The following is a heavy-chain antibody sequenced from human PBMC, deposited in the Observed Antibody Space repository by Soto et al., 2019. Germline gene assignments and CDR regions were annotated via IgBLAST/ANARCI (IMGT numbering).Heavy chain of an antibody. J-gene: IGHJ4*02. Sequence: EVQFVESGGGLVQPGGSLRLSCAASGFSFSSYWMTWVRQAPGKGLEWVANIKQDGSEKHYVDSVKGRFTISRDNAKNSLYLQMNSLRAEDTAVYYCVRDTSPRRADYWGQGTLVTVSS. CDR1: GFSFSSYW. CDR3: VRDTSPRRADY. D-gene: IGHD2-2*01. V-gene: IGHV3-7*01. CDR2: IKQDGSEK.